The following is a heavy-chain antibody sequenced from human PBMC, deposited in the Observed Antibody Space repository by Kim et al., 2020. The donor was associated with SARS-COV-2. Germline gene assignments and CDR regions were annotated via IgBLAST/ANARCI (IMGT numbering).Heavy chain of an antibody. Sequence: GGSLRLSCAASGFTFSSYAMHWVRQAPGKGLEWVAVISYDGSNKYYADSVKGRFTISRDNSKNTLYLQMNSLRAEDTAVYYCARARSNFLIDPWGQGTLVTVSS. D-gene: IGHD3-10*01. CDR1: GFTFSSYA. CDR3: ARARSNFLIDP. J-gene: IGHJ5*02. CDR2: ISYDGSNK. V-gene: IGHV3-30-3*01.